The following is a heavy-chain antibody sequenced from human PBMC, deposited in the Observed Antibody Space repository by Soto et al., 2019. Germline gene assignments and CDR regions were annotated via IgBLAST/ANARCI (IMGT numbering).Heavy chain of an antibody. D-gene: IGHD3-3*01. CDR1: GLSFSNYA. J-gene: IGHJ6*02. CDR2: LSGSGSST. Sequence: GTLRLSCVASGLSFSNYAMSWVRQAPGKGLEWVSVLSGSGSSTYSADSVKGRFTISRDNSKDTVFVQMNSLRVEDTAVYYCAKEMNFDFLAGYGMDVWGQGTTVTVSS. CDR3: AKEMNFDFLAGYGMDV. V-gene: IGHV3-23*01.